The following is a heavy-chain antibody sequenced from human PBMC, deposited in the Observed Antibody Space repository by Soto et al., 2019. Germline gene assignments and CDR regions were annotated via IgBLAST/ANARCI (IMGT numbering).Heavy chain of an antibody. V-gene: IGHV4-39*01. Sequence: QLQLQESGPGLVKPSETLSLTCTVSGGSISSSSYYWGWIRQPPGKGLEWIGSIYYSGSTYYNPSLQSRVTISVDTSKNQFSLKLSSVTAADSAVYYCASRGALYYYDYGAFDIWGQGTMVTVSS. CDR2: IYYSGST. D-gene: IGHD3-22*01. J-gene: IGHJ3*02. CDR1: GGSISSSSYY. CDR3: ASRGALYYYDYGAFDI.